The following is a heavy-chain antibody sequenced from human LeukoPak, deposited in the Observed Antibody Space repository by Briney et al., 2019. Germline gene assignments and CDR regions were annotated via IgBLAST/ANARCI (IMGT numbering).Heavy chain of an antibody. D-gene: IGHD3-9*01. CDR2: IWYDGSNK. CDR3: AKDQNYDILTGYYGY. CDR1: GFTFSSYG. V-gene: IGHV3-30*02. J-gene: IGHJ4*02. Sequence: GGSLRLSCAASGFTFSSYGMHWVRQAPGKGLEWVAVIWYDGSNKYYADSVKGRFTISRDNSKNTLYLQMNSLRAEDTAVYYCAKDQNYDILTGYYGYWGQGTLVTVSS.